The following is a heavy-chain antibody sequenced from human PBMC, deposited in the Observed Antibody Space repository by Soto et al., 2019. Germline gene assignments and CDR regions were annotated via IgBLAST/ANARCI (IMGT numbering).Heavy chain of an antibody. CDR1: GFTFSSYA. CDR3: AKAPQDIVVVVAATLVHFDY. J-gene: IGHJ4*02. Sequence: PGGSLRLSCAASGFTFSSYAMSWARQAPGKGLEWVSAISGSGGSTYYADSVKGRFTISRDNSKNTLYLQMNSLRAEDTAVYYCAKAPQDIVVVVAATLVHFDYWGQGTLVTVSS. V-gene: IGHV3-23*01. CDR2: ISGSGGST. D-gene: IGHD2-15*01.